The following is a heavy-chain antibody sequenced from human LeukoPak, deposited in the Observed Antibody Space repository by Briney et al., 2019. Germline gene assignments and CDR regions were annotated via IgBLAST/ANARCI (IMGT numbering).Heavy chain of an antibody. J-gene: IGHJ4*02. CDR1: GGVFTTYA. D-gene: IGHD2-21*01. V-gene: IGHV1-69*13. CDR2: IIPFLGTT. Sequence: GASVKVSCKASGGVFTTYAISRVRQAPGQGLEWMGGIIPFLGTTNYAQKFQGRVTITADEPTRTAYMELTYLRSDDTAVYYCTIIPNVILFTHYFEYWGQGTLVTVSS. CDR3: TIIPNVILFTHYFEY.